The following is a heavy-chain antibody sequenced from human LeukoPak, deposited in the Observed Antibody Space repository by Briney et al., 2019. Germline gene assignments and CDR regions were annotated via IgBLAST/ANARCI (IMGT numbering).Heavy chain of an antibody. CDR1: GFSVSSFG. Sequence: PRGSLRLSCAVSGFSVSSFGMSWVRQAPGKGLEWISAISLNGETTWYADSVKGRFTISRDNSKNTLYLQLTSLRAEDTAVYYCAQGFSSGWYPYWGQGSLVSVSS. D-gene: IGHD6-19*01. CDR2: ISLNGETT. V-gene: IGHV3-23*01. J-gene: IGHJ4*02. CDR3: AQGFSSGWYPY.